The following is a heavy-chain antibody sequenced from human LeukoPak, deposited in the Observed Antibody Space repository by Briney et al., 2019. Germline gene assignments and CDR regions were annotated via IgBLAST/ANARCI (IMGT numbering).Heavy chain of an antibody. V-gene: IGHV1-69*05. CDR3: ARETMYYDSSGYWFDP. D-gene: IGHD3-22*01. CDR1: GGTFSSYA. J-gene: IGHJ5*02. CDR2: IIPIFGTA. Sequence: GSSVKVSCKASGGTFSSYAISWVRQAPGQGLEWIGGIIPIFGTANYAHKFQGRVTITTDESTSTAYMELSSLRSEDTAVYYCARETMYYDSSGYWFDPWGQGTLVTVSS.